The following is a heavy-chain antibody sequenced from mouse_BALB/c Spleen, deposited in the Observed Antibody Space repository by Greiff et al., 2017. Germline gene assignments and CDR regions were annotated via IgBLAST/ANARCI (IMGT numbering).Heavy chain of an antibody. J-gene: IGHJ3*01. V-gene: IGHV5-17*02. CDR1: GFTFSSFG. CDR2: ISSGSSTI. Sequence: DVHLVESGGGLVQPGGSRKLSCAASGFTFSSFGMHWVRQAPEKGLEWVAYISSGSSTIYYADTVKGRFTISRDNPKNTLFLQMTSLRSEDTAMYYCAREGGYPWFAYWGQGTLVTVSA. CDR3: AREGGYPWFAY.